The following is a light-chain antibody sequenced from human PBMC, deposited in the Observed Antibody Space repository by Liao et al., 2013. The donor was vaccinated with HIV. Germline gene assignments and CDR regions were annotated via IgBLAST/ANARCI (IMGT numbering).Light chain of an antibody. CDR1: KLGDKY. CDR3: QAWDSSTDVV. Sequence: SYELTQPPSVSVSPGQTASLSCSGDKLGDKYASWYQKKSGQSPELVIYQDNKRPSGIPERFSGSNSGNTATLTISGTQAMDEADYYCQAWDSSTDVVFGGGTKLTVL. CDR2: QDN. V-gene: IGLV3-1*01. J-gene: IGLJ2*01.